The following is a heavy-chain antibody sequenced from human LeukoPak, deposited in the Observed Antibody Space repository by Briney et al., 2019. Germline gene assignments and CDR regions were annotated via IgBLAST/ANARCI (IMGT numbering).Heavy chain of an antibody. J-gene: IGHJ5*02. V-gene: IGHV3-21*01. CDR3: ASNYYGSGSYYKWLSWFDP. D-gene: IGHD3-10*01. Sequence: SGGSLRLSCAASGFTFSSYSMNWVRQAPGKGLEWVSSISSSSSYIYYADSVKGRFTISRDNAKNSLYLQMNSLRAEDTAVYYCASNYYGSGSYYKWLSWFDPWGQGTLVTVSS. CDR2: ISSSSSYI. CDR1: GFTFSSYS.